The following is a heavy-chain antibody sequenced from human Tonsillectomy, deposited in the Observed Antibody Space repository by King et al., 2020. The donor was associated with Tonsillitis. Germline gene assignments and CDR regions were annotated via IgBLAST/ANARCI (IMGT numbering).Heavy chain of an antibody. CDR1: GFTFSSYG. J-gene: IGHJ4*02. D-gene: IGHD4-17*01. Sequence: VQLVESGGGLIQPGGSLRLSCAASGFTFSSYGMNWVRQAPGKGPEWVSYISSSSSTTYYADSVKGRFTISRDNAKNSLYLQMNSLRAEDTAVYYCASYRQTVTSWDYWGQGTLVTVSS. CDR2: ISSSSSTT. V-gene: IGHV3-48*04. CDR3: ASYRQTVTSWDY.